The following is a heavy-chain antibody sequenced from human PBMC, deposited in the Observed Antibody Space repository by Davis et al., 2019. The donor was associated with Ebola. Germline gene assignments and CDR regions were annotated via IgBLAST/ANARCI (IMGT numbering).Heavy chain of an antibody. D-gene: IGHD5-12*01. V-gene: IGHV3-48*01. CDR1: GFTFSSYS. J-gene: IGHJ4*02. CDR2: ISSSSSTI. Sequence: PGGSLRLSCAASGFTFSSYSMNWVRQAPGKGLEWVSYISSSSSTIYYADSVKGRFTISRDNAKNSLYLQMNSLRAEDTAVYYCARRGYSGYVNWGQGTLVTVSS. CDR3: ARRGYSGYVN.